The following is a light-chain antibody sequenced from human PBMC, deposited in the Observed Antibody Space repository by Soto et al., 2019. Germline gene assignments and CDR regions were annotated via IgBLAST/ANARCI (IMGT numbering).Light chain of an antibody. CDR1: QNVSTN. J-gene: IGKJ1*01. CDR2: GAS. Sequence: ERVMTQSPDTLSVSPGERATLSCRASQNVSTNLVWYQQRPGQAPRLLIFGASTRATGIPARFSGSGSGTEFTLTISSLQSEDFAVYYCKQYNDWPRTFGQGTKVDIK. CDR3: KQYNDWPRT. V-gene: IGKV3-15*01.